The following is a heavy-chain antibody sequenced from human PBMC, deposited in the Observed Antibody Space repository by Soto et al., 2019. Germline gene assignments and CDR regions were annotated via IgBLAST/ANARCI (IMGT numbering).Heavy chain of an antibody. CDR2: ICGSDTI. D-gene: IGHD3-16*01. CDR3: ARDMGGQGMVV. V-gene: IGHV3-21*06. CDR1: GFTFINYC. J-gene: IGHJ6*02. Sequence: EMQLVESGGGPVKPGESLRLSCTASGFTFINYCMNWVRQAPGKGLEWVSRICGSDTIHYGASVKGRFTISRDNAKNLLFLQKNSLRADDAAMYSCARDMGGQGMVVWGQGTTVTFSS.